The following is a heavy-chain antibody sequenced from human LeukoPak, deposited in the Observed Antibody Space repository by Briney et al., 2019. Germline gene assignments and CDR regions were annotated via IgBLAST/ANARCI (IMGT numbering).Heavy chain of an antibody. CDR3: ARDRRAGREWLEAFDI. J-gene: IGHJ3*02. D-gene: IGHD3-3*01. V-gene: IGHV4-59*01. CDR2: IFYSGST. CDR1: GGSISSYY. Sequence: PSETLSLTCTVSGGSISSYYWSWIRRPPGKGLEWVGYIFYSGSTNYNPSLKSRVTISVDTSKNQFSLKLSSVTAADTAVYYCARDRRAGREWLEAFDIWGQGTMVTVSS.